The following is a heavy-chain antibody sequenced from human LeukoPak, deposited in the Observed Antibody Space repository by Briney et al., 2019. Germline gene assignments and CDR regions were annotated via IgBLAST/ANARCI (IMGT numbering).Heavy chain of an antibody. CDR1: GGSISSGSYY. V-gene: IGHV4-61*02. CDR2: IYTSGST. CDR3: ARGTNYYGSGSYHTFDY. Sequence: SETLSLTCTVSGGSISSGSYYWSWLRQPAGKGLEWVGRIYTSGSTNYNPSLKRRVTISVDTSKNQFSLKLSSVTAADTAVYYCARGTNYYGSGSYHTFDYWGQGTLVTVSS. J-gene: IGHJ4*02. D-gene: IGHD3-10*01.